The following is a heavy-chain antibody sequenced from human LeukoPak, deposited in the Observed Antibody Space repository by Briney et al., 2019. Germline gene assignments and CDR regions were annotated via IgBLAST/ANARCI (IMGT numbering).Heavy chain of an antibody. J-gene: IGHJ4*02. CDR3: ARDRFGELSSYFDY. V-gene: IGHV3-48*01. D-gene: IGHD3-10*01. CDR2: ISSSSSTI. Sequence: GGSLRLSCAASGFTFSSYSMNWVRQAPGKGLEWVSYISSSSSTIYYADSVKGRFTISRDNAKNSLYLQMNSLRAEDTAVYYCARDRFGELSSYFDYWGQGTLVNVSS. CDR1: GFTFSSYS.